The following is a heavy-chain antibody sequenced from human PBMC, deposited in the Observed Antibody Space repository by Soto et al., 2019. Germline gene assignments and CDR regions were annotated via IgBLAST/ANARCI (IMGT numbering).Heavy chain of an antibody. J-gene: IGHJ3*02. CDR2: IWYDGSNK. CDR1: GFTFSSYG. CDR3: ARTRGSYGAFDI. V-gene: IGHV3-33*01. D-gene: IGHD1-26*01. Sequence: ESGGGVVQPGRSLRLSCAASGFTFSSYGMHWVRQAPGKGLEWVAVIWYDGSNKYYADSVKGRFTISRDNSKNTLYLQMNSLRAEDTAVYYCARTRGSYGAFDIWGQGTMVTVSS.